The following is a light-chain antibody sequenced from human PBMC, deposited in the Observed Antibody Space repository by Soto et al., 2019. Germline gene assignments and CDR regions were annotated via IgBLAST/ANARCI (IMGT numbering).Light chain of an antibody. CDR2: DTS. Sequence: QAVVTQEPSLTVSPGGTVTLTCGSSTGAVTSGHYPYWFQQKPGQAPRTLIYDTSNKHSWTPARFSGSLLGGKAALTLSGAQPEDEAEYYCLLSCSGARPRVFGTGTKLTVL. CDR1: TGAVTSGHY. J-gene: IGLJ1*01. V-gene: IGLV7-46*01. CDR3: LLSCSGARPRV.